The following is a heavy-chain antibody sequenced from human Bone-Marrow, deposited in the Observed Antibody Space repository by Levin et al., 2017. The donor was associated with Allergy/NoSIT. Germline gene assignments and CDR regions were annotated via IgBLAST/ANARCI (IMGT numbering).Heavy chain of an antibody. D-gene: IGHD2/OR15-2a*01. CDR3: VRGIIGDVRVAHKEAFDV. Sequence: PGGSLRLSCEASGFIFPSYAMSWVRQAPGKGLEWVSAIRGSGDETYYTDSVKGRFTISRDNSKNTMSLQMNSLRAEDTAVYHCVRGIIGDVRVAHKEAFDVWGQGTMVTVSS. CDR2: IRGSGDET. J-gene: IGHJ3*01. V-gene: IGHV3-23*01. CDR1: GFIFPSYA.